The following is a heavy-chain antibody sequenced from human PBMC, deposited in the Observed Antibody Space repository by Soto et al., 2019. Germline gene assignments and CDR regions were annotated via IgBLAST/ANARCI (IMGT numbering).Heavy chain of an antibody. CDR1: GFSLSTSGMG. J-gene: IGHJ4*02. D-gene: IGHD3-22*01. CDR2: IYWDDDK. V-gene: IGHV2-5*02. Sequence: QITLKESGPTLVKPTQTLTLTCSFSGFSLSTSGMGVGWIRQPPGKALEWLALIYWDDDKRYSPSLKSRVTITKDTAKNQVVLTMADMDPVDTATYYCVHRGGFSYYDPPFAFWGQGTLVTVSS. CDR3: VHRGGFSYYDPPFAF.